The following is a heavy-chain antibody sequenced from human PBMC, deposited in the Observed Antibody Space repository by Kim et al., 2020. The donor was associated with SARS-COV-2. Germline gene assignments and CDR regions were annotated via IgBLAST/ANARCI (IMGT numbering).Heavy chain of an antibody. CDR2: IYWDDDK. D-gene: IGHD3-10*01. CDR3: AHRFHVIRGGQNLYGMDV. J-gene: IGHJ6*01. V-gene: IGHV2-5*02. Sequence: SGPTLVNPTQTLTLTCTFSGFSLNTYGVGVGWIRQTPGKALEWLALIYWDDDKRYSPSLKNRLTVARDTSRNQVVLTMTNMDPVDTATYYCAHRFHVIRGGQNLYGMDVWGQGTTVTVSS. CDR1: GFSLNTYGVG.